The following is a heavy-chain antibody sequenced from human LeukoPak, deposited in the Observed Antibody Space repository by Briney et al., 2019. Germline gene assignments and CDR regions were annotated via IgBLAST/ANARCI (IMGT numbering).Heavy chain of an antibody. Sequence: PGRSLRLSCAASGFTFGSYAISWVRQAPGKWLGLVSAITGSGGSTYFAHSVKGRFIISRYNSKNTLFLQMNSLRVEDTAVYYCAKHIAAPGNVPYFYYGMDVWGQGTTVTVSS. CDR2: ITGSGGST. V-gene: IGHV3-23*01. CDR3: AKHIAAPGNVPYFYYGMDV. J-gene: IGHJ6*02. CDR1: GFTFGSYA. D-gene: IGHD6-13*01.